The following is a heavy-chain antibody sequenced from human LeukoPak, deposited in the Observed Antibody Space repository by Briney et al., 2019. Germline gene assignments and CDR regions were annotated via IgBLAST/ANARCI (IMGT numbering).Heavy chain of an antibody. CDR3: ARNLWFGESSDAFDM. Sequence: ASVKVSCKASGYTFNNYGITWVRQAPGQGLEWMGWISVYNGNTNYVQKLQGRLAMTTDTSTSTAYMELRSLRSDDTAVYYCARNLWFGESSDAFDMWGQGTMVTVSS. CDR2: ISVYNGNT. D-gene: IGHD3-10*01. CDR1: GYTFNNYG. J-gene: IGHJ3*02. V-gene: IGHV1-18*01.